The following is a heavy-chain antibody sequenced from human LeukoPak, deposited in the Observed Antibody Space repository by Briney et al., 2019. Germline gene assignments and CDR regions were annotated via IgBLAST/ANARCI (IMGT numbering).Heavy chain of an antibody. CDR1: GYTXTSYG. Sequence: GASVKVSCKASGYTXTSYGISWVRQAPGQGLEWMGWINADNGNTRYAQKLQGRVTMTTDTSTTTAYMDLRSLRSDDTAVSYCARDADGSGTLLDYWGQGTLVTVSS. V-gene: IGHV1-18*01. CDR2: INADNGNT. J-gene: IGHJ4*02. D-gene: IGHD3-10*01. CDR3: ARDADGSGTLLDY.